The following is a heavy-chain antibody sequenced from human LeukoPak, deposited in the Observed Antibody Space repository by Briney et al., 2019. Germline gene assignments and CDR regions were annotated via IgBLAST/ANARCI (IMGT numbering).Heavy chain of an antibody. V-gene: IGHV1-46*01. D-gene: IGHD5-12*01. Sequence: GASVTVSCTASGYTFTNYYMNWVRQAPGQGLEWMGIINPSGGSTSYAQKFQGRVTVTRDTSTSTVYMELSSLRSEDTAMYYCAREGEIGYDLSDYWGQGTLVTVSS. CDR3: AREGEIGYDLSDY. CDR1: GYTFTNYY. J-gene: IGHJ4*02. CDR2: INPSGGST.